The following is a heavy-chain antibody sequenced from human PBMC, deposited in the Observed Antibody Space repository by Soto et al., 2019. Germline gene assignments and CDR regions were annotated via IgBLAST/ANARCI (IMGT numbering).Heavy chain of an antibody. CDR1: GFTFNNKW. CDR2: SDGAAATT. CDR3: ARGAVYCSGGSCYSRGPYYFDF. D-gene: IGHD2-15*01. Sequence: PGGSLRLSCTASGFTFNNKWMHWVRQAPGKGLVWLSRSDGAAATTNYADSVKGRFTISRDNAKNSLYRQMNSLTDEDTAVYYCARGAVYCSGGSCYSRGPYYFDFWGQGTLVTVSS. V-gene: IGHV3-74*01. J-gene: IGHJ4*02.